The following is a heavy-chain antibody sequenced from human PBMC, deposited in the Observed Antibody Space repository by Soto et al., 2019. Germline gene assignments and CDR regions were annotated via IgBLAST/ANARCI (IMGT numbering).Heavy chain of an antibody. J-gene: IGHJ4*02. V-gene: IGHV1-18*04. Sequence: ASVKVSFKTSGYTFGTFSMTWVRQAPGQGLEWMGWINPYNDYTDYGQKFHDRVTMTTDRSTNTVYMELRSLTSDDTAVYYCARGPLYLEWLGAYYLDFWGQGTLVTVSS. CDR1: GYTFGTFS. CDR2: INPYNDYT. CDR3: ARGPLYLEWLGAYYLDF. D-gene: IGHD3-3*01.